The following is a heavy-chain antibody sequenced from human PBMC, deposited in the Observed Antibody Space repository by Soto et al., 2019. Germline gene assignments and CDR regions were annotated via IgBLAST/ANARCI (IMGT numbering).Heavy chain of an antibody. V-gene: IGHV4-34*01. D-gene: IGHD3-10*01. CDR1: GGSFIGYY. CDR2: ITHSGST. J-gene: IGHJ6*03. Sequence: QVQLQQWGAGPLKPSETLSLTCAVYGGSFIGYYWIWIRQPPGKGLEWIGEITHSGSTNYNPSLRRRVTISVDTSKTQFSPERTAVTAAGTAVYYCARAGVGRGCYYMNVWGKGTTVTVSS. CDR3: ARAGVGRGCYYMNV.